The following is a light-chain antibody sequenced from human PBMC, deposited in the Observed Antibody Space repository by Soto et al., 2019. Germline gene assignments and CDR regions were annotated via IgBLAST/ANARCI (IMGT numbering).Light chain of an antibody. J-gene: IGKJ2*01. V-gene: IGKV3-15*01. CDR1: QSVSSN. CDR2: GAS. CDR3: QQYNNWPLYT. Sequence: EIVMTQSPATLSVSPGERATLSCRASQSVSSNLAWYQQKPGQAPRLLIYGASTRATGIPARLSGSGSGTEFTLTISSLPSEDFAVYYCQQYNNWPLYTFGQGTKLEIK.